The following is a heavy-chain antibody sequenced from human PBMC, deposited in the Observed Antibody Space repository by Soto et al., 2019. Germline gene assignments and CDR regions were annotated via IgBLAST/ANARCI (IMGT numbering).Heavy chain of an antibody. V-gene: IGHV1-8*01. D-gene: IGHD6-6*01. CDR1: GYTFTSDE. Sequence: ASVKVSCKASGYTFTSDEINWVRQATGQGLEWMGWMNPNSGNTGYAQKFQGRVTMTRNTSISTAYMELSSLRSEDTAVYYCARGQQVSDAIAIWGQGTMVSVSS. J-gene: IGHJ3*02. CDR3: ARGQQVSDAIAI. CDR2: MNPNSGNT.